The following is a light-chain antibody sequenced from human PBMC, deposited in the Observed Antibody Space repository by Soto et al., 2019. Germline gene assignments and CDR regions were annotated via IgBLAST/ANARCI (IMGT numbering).Light chain of an antibody. J-gene: IGKJ2*01. CDR3: MQGTHWPPYT. CDR2: KVS. Sequence: VVLTQSPLSLPVTLGQPASISCRSSQSLVNGEGSTYLSWFHQRPGQSPRRLIYKVSNRDSGVPDRVSGSGSVSDFTLRITRVEAEDIGTYYCMQGTHWPPYTFGQGTKLEIK. CDR1: QSLVNGEGSTY. V-gene: IGKV2-30*01.